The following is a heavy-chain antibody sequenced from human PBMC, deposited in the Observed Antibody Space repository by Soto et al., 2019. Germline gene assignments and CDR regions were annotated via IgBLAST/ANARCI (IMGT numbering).Heavy chain of an antibody. V-gene: IGHV3-21*01. CDR3: ARVLTGTAYSFDD. D-gene: IGHD1-7*01. Sequence: EVQLVESGGGLDKPGGSLRLSCAASGFIFGTHSMNWVRQAPGKGLQWVSSISSSRYIYYADSVRGRFTISRDNANNSLYLQMNSLRAEDTAVYYCARVLTGTAYSFDDWGQGTLVTVSS. J-gene: IGHJ4*02. CDR1: GFIFGTHS. CDR2: ISSSRYI.